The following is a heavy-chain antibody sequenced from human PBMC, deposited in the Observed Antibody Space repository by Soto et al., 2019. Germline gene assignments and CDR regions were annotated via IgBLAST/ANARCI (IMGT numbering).Heavy chain of an antibody. J-gene: IGHJ6*03. V-gene: IGHV3-23*01. CDR2: ISGSGGST. D-gene: IGHD3-16*01. Sequence: VQLLESGGGLVQPGGSLRLSCAASGFTFTSYAMSWVRQAPGKGLEWVSAISGSGGSTYYADSVKGRFTISRDNSKNTLYLQMNSLGAEDTAGYYRARGGGGFYYYYYMDVWGKGTTVTVSS. CDR1: GFTFTSYA. CDR3: ARGGGGFYYYYYMDV.